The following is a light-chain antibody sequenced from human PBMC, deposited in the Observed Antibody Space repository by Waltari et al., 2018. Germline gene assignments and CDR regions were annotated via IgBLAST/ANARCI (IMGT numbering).Light chain of an antibody. CDR3: QQYISPPRT. Sequence: DVQMTPSPSSLSASVGDSVTIPCRASQAIMNSLAWYQQRPVEAPKLLVYAASNLGSGVPSRFSGSGSGTDYTLTITSLEPEDFATYYCQQYISPPRTFGQGTKVEV. CDR1: QAIMNS. J-gene: IGKJ1*01. V-gene: IGKV1-NL1*01. CDR2: AAS.